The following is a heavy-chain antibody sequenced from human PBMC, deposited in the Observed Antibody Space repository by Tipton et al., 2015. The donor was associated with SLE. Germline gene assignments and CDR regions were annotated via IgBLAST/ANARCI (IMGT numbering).Heavy chain of an antibody. D-gene: IGHD2-2*01. Sequence: TLSLTCTVSGGSINTGDYYWSWIRQPPGKGLEWVGYIYYSGTTYYNPSLKSRLTMSVDTSKNQFSLKLSSVTAADTAVYYCARDLGIWCSSTSCYEGWFDPWGQGTLVTVSS. CDR1: GGSINTGDYY. V-gene: IGHV4-30-4*08. J-gene: IGHJ5*02. CDR2: IYYSGTT. CDR3: ARDLGIWCSSTSCYEGWFDP.